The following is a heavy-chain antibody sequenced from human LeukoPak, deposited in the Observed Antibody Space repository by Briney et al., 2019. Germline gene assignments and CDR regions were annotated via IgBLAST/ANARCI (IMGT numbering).Heavy chain of an antibody. J-gene: IGHJ4*02. CDR3: ARARQWLAYFDY. CDR1: GYTFTSYA. CDR2: INVGNGNT. D-gene: IGHD6-19*01. V-gene: IGHV1-3*01. Sequence: KPGASVTVSCKASGYTFTSYAMHWVRQAPGQRLEWMGWINVGNGNTKYSQKFQGRVTITRDTSAGTAYMELSSLRSEDTAVYYCARARQWLAYFDYWGQGTLVIVSS.